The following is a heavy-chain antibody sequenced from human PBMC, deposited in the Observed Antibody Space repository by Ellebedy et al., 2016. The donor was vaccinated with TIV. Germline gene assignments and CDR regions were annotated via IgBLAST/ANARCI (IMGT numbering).Heavy chain of an antibody. CDR1: GFTFGDYA. D-gene: IGHD4-23*01. J-gene: IGHJ4*02. CDR2: IRSKAYGGTT. V-gene: IGHV3-49*04. CDR3: TRRITVVTPDDY. Sequence: GESLKISCTASGFTFGDYAMSWVRQAPGKGLGWVGFIRSKAYGGTTEYAASVKGRFTISRDDSKSIAYLQMNSLKTEDTTVYYCTRRITVVTPDDYWGQGTLVTVSS.